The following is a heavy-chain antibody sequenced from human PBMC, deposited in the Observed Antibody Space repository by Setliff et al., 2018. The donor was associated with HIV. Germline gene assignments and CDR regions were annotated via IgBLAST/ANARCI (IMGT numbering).Heavy chain of an antibody. CDR3: LGWFI. Sequence: PGGSLRLSCVVSGFTFSNFAMHWVRQAPGKGLEWVSVITYDGSRTYYVDSVKGRFTISRDNSKNTLYLQMNSLRAEDTAVYYCLGWFIRGQGTLVTVSS. D-gene: IGHD6-19*01. CDR1: GFTFSNFA. V-gene: IGHV3-30*07. J-gene: IGHJ4*02. CDR2: ITYDGSRT.